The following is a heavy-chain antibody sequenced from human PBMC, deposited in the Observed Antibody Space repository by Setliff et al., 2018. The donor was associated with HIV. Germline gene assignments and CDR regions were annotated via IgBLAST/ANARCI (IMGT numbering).Heavy chain of an antibody. J-gene: IGHJ4*02. CDR3: ATQWELRLFDH. CDR2: VNPRDSTT. CDR1: QYTFSNNW. Sequence: GESLKISCKGSQYTFSNNWIAWVRQRPGKGLEWMGIVNPRDSTTRYSPSFQGQVSMSVAKSNSTAYLQWNSLKASDTATYFCATQWELRLFDHWGQGTLVTVSS. V-gene: IGHV5-51*01. D-gene: IGHD1-26*01.